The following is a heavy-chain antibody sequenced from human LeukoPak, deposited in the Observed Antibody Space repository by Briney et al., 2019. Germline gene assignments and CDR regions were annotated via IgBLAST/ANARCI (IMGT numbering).Heavy chain of an antibody. CDR1: GGTFSSYA. J-gene: IGHJ4*02. CDR3: ASAQDYGYYFDY. V-gene: IGHV1-69*06. CDR2: IIPIFGTA. D-gene: IGHD4-17*01. Sequence: SVKVSCKASGGTFSSYAISWVRQAPGQGLEWMGGIIPIFGTANYAQKFQGRVTITADKSTSTAYMELSSLRSEDTAVYYCASAQDYGYYFDYWGQGTLVTVSS.